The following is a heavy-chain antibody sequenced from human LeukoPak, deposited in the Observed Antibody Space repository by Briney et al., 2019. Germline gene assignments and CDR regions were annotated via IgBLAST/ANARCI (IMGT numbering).Heavy chain of an antibody. CDR3: ARSDPYYDVLTGYYNANWFDP. CDR2: INHSGST. Sequence: SETLSLTCAVYGGSFSGYYWSWIRQPPGKGLEWIGEINHSGSTNYNPSLKSRVTISVDTSKNQFPLKLSSVTAADTAVYYCARSDPYYDVLTGYYNANWFDPWGQGTLVIVSS. J-gene: IGHJ5*02. V-gene: IGHV4-34*01. D-gene: IGHD3-9*01. CDR1: GGSFSGYY.